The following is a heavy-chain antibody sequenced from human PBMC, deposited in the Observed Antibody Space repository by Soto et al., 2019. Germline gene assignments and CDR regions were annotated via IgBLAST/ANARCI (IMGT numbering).Heavy chain of an antibody. D-gene: IGHD3-10*01. CDR1: GFTFSSFS. Sequence: EVQLVESGGGLVKPGGSLRLSCAASGFTFSSFSMNWVRQAPGKGLEWVSSISSSNSYIYYTDSVKGRFTVSRDNAKNSLYRQMNSLRAEDTAVYYCARTMVRGPWYYYGMDVWGQGTTVTVSS. CDR2: ISSSNSYI. V-gene: IGHV3-21*01. J-gene: IGHJ6*02. CDR3: ARTMVRGPWYYYGMDV.